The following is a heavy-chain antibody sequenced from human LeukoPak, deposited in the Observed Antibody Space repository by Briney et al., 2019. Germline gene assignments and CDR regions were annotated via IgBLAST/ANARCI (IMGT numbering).Heavy chain of an antibody. CDR3: ARGRGYSYGYYYYYYGMDV. Sequence: SETLSLTCGVSGGSISSTNWWSWVRQPPGKGLEWIGEIYHSGSTNYNPSLKSRVTISVDKSKNQFSLKLSSVTAADTAVYYCARGRGYSYGYYYYYYGMDVWGQGTTVTVSS. CDR1: GGSISSTNW. V-gene: IGHV4-4*02. CDR2: IYHSGST. J-gene: IGHJ6*02. D-gene: IGHD5-18*01.